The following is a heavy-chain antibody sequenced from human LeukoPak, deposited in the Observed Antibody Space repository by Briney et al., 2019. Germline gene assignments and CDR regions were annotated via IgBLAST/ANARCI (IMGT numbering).Heavy chain of an antibody. D-gene: IGHD3-22*01. V-gene: IGHV1-2*02. CDR2: INPNSGGT. CDR1: GYTFTGYY. Sequence: GASVKASCKTSGYTFTGYYLHWVRQAPGQGLEWLGWINPNSGGTNYAQNFQGRVTMTRDTSISTIYMELSRLTSDDTAMYYCARKYSYDSNGYYYWGQGTLVTVSS. J-gene: IGHJ4*02. CDR3: ARKYSYDSNGYYY.